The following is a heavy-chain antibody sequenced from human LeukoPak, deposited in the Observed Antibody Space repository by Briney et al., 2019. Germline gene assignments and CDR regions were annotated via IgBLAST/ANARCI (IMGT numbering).Heavy chain of an antibody. CDR2: IKPDSGFT. J-gene: IGHJ4*02. CDR3: APTAEAYTSWWKV. V-gene: IGHV1-2*02. CDR1: GYTFIDDY. D-gene: IGHD2-2*01. Sequence: ASVKVSCKASGYTFIDDYMHWVRQAPGQGLEFMGWIKPDSGFTNYAQKFQGRVTMTRDTSISTAYLEVRSLTSDDTAVYYCAPTAEAYTSWWKVWGQGTLVTVSS.